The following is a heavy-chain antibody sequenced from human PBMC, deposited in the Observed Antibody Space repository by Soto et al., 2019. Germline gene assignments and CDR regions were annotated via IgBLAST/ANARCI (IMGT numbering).Heavy chain of an antibody. CDR1: GFSISDCS. V-gene: IGHV3-30*03. J-gene: IGHJ4*02. D-gene: IGHD3-22*01. CDR2: ISYDGSNK. CDR3: ARHAYYYDSSEVPYFDY. Sequence: GSLRLSCAASGFSISDCSMNWVRQAPGKGLEWVAVISYDGSNKYYADSVKGRFTISRDNSKNTLYLQMNSLRAEDTAVYYCARHAYYYDSSEVPYFDYWGQGTLVTVSS.